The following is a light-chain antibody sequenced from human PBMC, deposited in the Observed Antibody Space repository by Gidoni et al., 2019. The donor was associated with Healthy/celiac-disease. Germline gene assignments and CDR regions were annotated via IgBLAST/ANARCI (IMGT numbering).Light chain of an antibody. CDR1: KSVSSSY. CDR2: GAS. V-gene: IGKV3-20*01. J-gene: IGKJ1*01. CDR3: QQYGSSLPWT. Sequence: EMVLTQSTGTLSLSPGERATLSCRASKSVSSSYLAWYQQKPGQAPRLLIYGASSRATGIPDRFSGSGSVTDFSLTISRLVPEDFAVYYCQQYGSSLPWTFGQGTKVEIK.